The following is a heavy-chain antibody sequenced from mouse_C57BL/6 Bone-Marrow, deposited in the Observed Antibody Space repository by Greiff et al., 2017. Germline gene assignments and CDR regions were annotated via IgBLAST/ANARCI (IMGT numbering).Heavy chain of an antibody. D-gene: IGHD1-1*01. CDR3: ARRGVVALDY. CDR1: GFAFSSYG. V-gene: IGHV5-6*02. Sequence: EVMLVESGGDLVKPGGSLKLSCAASGFAFSSYGMSWVRQTPDTRLEWVATISSGGSYTYYPDSVKGRFTISRDNAKNTLYLQVSSLKSEDTAMYYCARRGVVALDYWGQGTTLTVSS. CDR2: ISSGGSYT. J-gene: IGHJ2*01.